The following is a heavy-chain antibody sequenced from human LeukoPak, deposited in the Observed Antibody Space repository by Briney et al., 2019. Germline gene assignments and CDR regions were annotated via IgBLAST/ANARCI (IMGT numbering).Heavy chain of an antibody. CDR2: IGPTGSDR. CDR1: GLTFSTSG. J-gene: IGHJ4*02. CDR3: ATETNGRHYDC. Sequence: GGSLRLSCTASGLTFSTSGLNWVRQAPGKGLEWVASIGPTGSDRYHADSIKGRFTISRDNANNFLYLQMNSLRAEDTAVYYCATETNGRHYDCWGQGTLLTVSS. D-gene: IGHD1-14*01. V-gene: IGHV3-21*06.